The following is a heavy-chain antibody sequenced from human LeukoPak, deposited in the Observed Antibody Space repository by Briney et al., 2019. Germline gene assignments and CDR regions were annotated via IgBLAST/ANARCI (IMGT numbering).Heavy chain of an antibody. D-gene: IGHD3-22*01. Sequence: GGSLRLSCAASGFPFSVYSMNWVRQAPGKGLEWVSSISGSSNYVYYADSVKGRFTISRDNAKNSVYLHMNSLRAEDTAVYYCAKAYYDPSGYSYYFDYWGQGTLATVSS. CDR1: GFPFSVYS. J-gene: IGHJ4*02. CDR2: ISGSSNYV. V-gene: IGHV3-21*01. CDR3: AKAYYDPSGYSYYFDY.